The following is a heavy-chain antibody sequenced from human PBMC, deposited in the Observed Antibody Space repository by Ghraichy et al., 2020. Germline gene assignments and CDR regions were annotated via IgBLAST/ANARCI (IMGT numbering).Heavy chain of an antibody. D-gene: IGHD3-9*01. CDR3: ARDNSMFALRYFDWFPRAFYYYGMDV. CDR2: IKQDGSEK. CDR1: GFTFSSYW. V-gene: IGHV3-7*01. Sequence: GGSLRLSCAASGFTFSSYWMSWVRQAPGKGLEWVANIKQDGSEKYYVDSVKGRFTISRDNAKNSLYLQMNSLRAEDTAVYYCARDNSMFALRYFDWFPRAFYYYGMDVWGQGTTVTVSS. J-gene: IGHJ6*02.